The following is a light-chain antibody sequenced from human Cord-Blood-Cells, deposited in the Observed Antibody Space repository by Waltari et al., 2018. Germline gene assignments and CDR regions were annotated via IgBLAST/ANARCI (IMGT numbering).Light chain of an antibody. CDR3: SSYTSSSPWV. CDR2: YVS. Sequence: QSALTQPASVSGSPGQSITIPCTGTSSDVGGYNYVSWYQQHPGKAPKLMIYYVSNRPSGVSNRFSGSKSGNTASLTISGLQAGDEADYYCSSYTSSSPWVFGGGTKLTVL. J-gene: IGLJ3*02. V-gene: IGLV2-14*03. CDR1: SSDVGGYNY.